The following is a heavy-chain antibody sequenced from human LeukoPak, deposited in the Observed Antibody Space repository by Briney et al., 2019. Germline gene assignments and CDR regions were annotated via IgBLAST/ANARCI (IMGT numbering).Heavy chain of an antibody. CDR1: GGSFSGYY. CDR3: ARGGAAAGTYYYYYYYMDV. Sequence: SETLSLTCAVYGGSFSGYYWSWIRQPPGKGLEWIGEINHSGGTNYNPSLKSRVTISVDTSKNQFSLKLSSVTAADTAVYYCARGGAAAGTYYYYYYYMDVWGKGTTVTVSS. J-gene: IGHJ6*03. CDR2: INHSGGT. D-gene: IGHD6-13*01. V-gene: IGHV4-34*01.